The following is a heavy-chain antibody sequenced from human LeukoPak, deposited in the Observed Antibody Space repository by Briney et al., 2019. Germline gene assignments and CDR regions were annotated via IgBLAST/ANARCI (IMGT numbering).Heavy chain of an antibody. CDR2: INPNSGGT. D-gene: IGHD6-13*01. V-gene: IGHV1-2*02. Sequence: ASVKVSCKASGYTFTGYYMHWVRQAPGQGLEWMGWINPNSGGTNYAQKFQGRATMTRDTSISTAYMELSRLRSDDTAVYYCARVVEEQQLDNWFDPWGQGTLVTVSS. CDR3: ARVVEEQQLDNWFDP. J-gene: IGHJ5*02. CDR1: GYTFTGYY.